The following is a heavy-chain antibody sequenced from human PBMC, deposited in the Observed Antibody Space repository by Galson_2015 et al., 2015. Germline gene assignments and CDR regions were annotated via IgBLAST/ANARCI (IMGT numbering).Heavy chain of an antibody. CDR3: ARISAIGTDY. V-gene: IGHV6-1*01. CDR1: GDSVSSNSAA. D-gene: IGHD1-1*01. Sequence: CAISGDSVSSNSAAWNWIRQSPSRGLEWLGRTYYNSKWYNDYASSVESRISISPDTSKNQFSLHLNSVTPEDTAVYYCARISAIGTDYWGQGTLVTVSS. CDR2: TYYNSKWYN. J-gene: IGHJ4*02.